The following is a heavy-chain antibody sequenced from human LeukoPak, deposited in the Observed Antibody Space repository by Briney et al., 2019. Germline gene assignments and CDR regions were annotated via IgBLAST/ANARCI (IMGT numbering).Heavy chain of an antibody. J-gene: IGHJ2*01. CDR2: IYYSGST. Sequence: SGTLSLACTVSGGSIGNYYWTWIRQPPGKGLEWIGYIYYSGSTNYNPSLKSRVTISVDTSKNQFSLKLYSVTAADTAVYYCARVRYCSSTSCHHWYYDLWGRGTLVTVSS. CDR3: ARVRYCSSTSCHHWYYDL. CDR1: GGSIGNYY. V-gene: IGHV4-59*01. D-gene: IGHD2-2*01.